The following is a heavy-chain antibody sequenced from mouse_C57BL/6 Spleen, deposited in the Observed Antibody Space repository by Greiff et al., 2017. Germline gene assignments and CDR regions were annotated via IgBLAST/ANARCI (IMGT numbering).Heavy chain of an antibody. CDR1: GYTFTDYN. V-gene: IGHV1-18*01. CDR3: ARKDYYGSSPYFDV. D-gene: IGHD1-1*01. CDR2: INPNNGGT. J-gene: IGHJ1*03. Sequence: EVKLQQSGPELVKPGASVKIPCKASGYTFTDYNMDWVKQSHGKSLEWIGDINPNNGGTIYNQKFKGKATLTVDKSSSTAYMELRSLTSEDTAVYYCARKDYYGSSPYFDVWGTGTTVTVSS.